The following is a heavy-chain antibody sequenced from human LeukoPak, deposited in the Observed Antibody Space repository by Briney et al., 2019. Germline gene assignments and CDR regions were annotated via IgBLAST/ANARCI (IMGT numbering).Heavy chain of an antibody. Sequence: GGSLRLSCAASGFTFSDHYMDWVRQAPGKGLEWVGRTRNKANSYTTEYAASVKGRFTISRDDSKNSLYLQMNSLKTEDTAVYYCALVRGVAAPAALDIWGQGTMVTVSS. J-gene: IGHJ3*02. CDR1: GFTFSDHY. D-gene: IGHD3-10*01. CDR2: TRNKANSYTT. V-gene: IGHV3-72*01. CDR3: ALVRGVAAPAALDI.